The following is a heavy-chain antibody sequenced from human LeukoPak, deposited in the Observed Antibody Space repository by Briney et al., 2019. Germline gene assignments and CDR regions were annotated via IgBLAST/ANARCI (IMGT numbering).Heavy chain of an antibody. CDR3: AKVSAFYYDSSGYSAPFDY. Sequence: GGSLRLSCAASGFTFSSYAMSWVRQAPGKGLEWVSTISGSGGTTYYADSVKGRFTISRDNSNNMLYLQMNSLRADDTAVYYCAKVSAFYYDSSGYSAPFDYWGQGTLVTVSS. D-gene: IGHD3-22*01. J-gene: IGHJ4*02. CDR1: GFTFSSYA. V-gene: IGHV3-23*01. CDR2: ISGSGGTT.